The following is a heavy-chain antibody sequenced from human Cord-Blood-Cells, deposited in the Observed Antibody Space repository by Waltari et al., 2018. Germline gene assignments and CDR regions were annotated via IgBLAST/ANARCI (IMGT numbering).Heavy chain of an antibody. CDR1: GGSISSSSYY. CDR2: IYYSGST. CDR3: ASLNWGDFDY. J-gene: IGHJ4*02. Sequence: ESGPGLVKPSETLSLTCTVSGGSISSSSYYWGWIRQPPGKGLEWIGSIYYSGSTYYNPSLKSRVTISVDTSKNQCSLKLSSVTAADTAVYYCASLNWGDFDYWGQGTLVTVSS. V-gene: IGHV4-39*01. D-gene: IGHD7-27*01.